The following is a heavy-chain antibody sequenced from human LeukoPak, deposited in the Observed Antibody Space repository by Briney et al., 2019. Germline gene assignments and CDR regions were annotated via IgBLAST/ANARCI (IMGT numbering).Heavy chain of an antibody. CDR2: IYYSGST. CDR3: ARSIAARYLDY. J-gene: IGHJ4*02. V-gene: IGHV4-31*03. Sequence: SQTLSLTCTVSGGSISSGGYYWSWLRQHPGKGLEWIGYIYYSGSTYYNPSLKSRVTISVDTSKNQFSLKLSSVTAADTAVYYCARSIAARYLDYWGQGTLVTVSS. CDR1: GGSISSGGYY. D-gene: IGHD6-6*01.